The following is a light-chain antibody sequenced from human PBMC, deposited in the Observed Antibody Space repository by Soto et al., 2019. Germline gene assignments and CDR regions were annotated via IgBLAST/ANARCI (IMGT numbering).Light chain of an antibody. Sequence: DIQMTRSPSTLSASVGDRVTITCRASHSISNLLDWYQQKPGKAPKVMIYDISNLESGVPSRFSGSGSGTDFTLTISSLQPEDFATYYCQEYNTFSYAFGQGTRLEI. CDR1: HSISNL. J-gene: IGKJ2*01. V-gene: IGKV1-5*01. CDR3: QEYNTFSYA. CDR2: DIS.